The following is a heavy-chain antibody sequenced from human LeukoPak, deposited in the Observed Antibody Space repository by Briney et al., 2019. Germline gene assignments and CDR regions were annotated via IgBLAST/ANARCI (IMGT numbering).Heavy chain of an antibody. D-gene: IGHD3-10*01. CDR1: SGSIPSYW. Sequence: PSETLSLTCTVSSGSIPSYWWSWIRQPPGKGLEWIGYIYYSGSTNYNPSLKSRVTISVDTSKNQFSLKLSSVTAADTAVYYCARGDGFGELLYDYWGQGTLVTVSS. V-gene: IGHV4-59*01. J-gene: IGHJ4*02. CDR3: ARGDGFGELLYDY. CDR2: IYYSGST.